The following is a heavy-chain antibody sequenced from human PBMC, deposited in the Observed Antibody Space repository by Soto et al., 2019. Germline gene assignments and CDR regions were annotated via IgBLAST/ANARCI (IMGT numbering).Heavy chain of an antibody. V-gene: IGHV1-46*01. D-gene: IGHD6-13*01. J-gene: IGHJ5*02. CDR1: GYTFINYY. CDR3: ARDLAAGDL. CDR2: INPMRGST. Sequence: QEQLVQSGAEVKEPGASVKVSCKASGYTFINYYIHWVQQAPGQGLEWMAIINPMRGSTNNAQEFKGTVTLTSDTSTSTVYMELSSLRFKDTALFYCARDLAAGDLWGQGTLVTVSS.